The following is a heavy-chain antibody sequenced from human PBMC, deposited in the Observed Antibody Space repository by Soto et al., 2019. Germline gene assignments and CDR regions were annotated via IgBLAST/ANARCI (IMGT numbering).Heavy chain of an antibody. D-gene: IGHD6-19*01. CDR1: GFTFTSYA. CDR3: AKAVAGRWLFDY. CDR2: ISVGGDST. V-gene: IGHV3-23*01. J-gene: IGHJ4*02. Sequence: EVQLLESGGGFLQPGASLRLSCAASGFTFTSYAMAWVRQAPGKGLEWVSGISVGGDSTYYPDSVKGRFTISRDNSRNTLYLQMNSLRAEDTAVYYCAKAVAGRWLFDYWGQGTLVTVSS.